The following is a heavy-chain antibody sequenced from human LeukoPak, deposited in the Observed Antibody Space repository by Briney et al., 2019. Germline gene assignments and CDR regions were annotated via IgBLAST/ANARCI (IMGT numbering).Heavy chain of an antibody. CDR3: AGGVGSLDAFDI. D-gene: IGHD2-15*01. Sequence: ASVKVSCKASGYTFTSYYMHWVRQAPGQGLEWMGWINPNSGDTNYAQKFQGKVTMTIDKSSSTVYMEVSSLRSDDTAVYYCAGGVGSLDAFDIWGQGTMVTVSS. V-gene: IGHV1-2*02. CDR2: INPNSGDT. J-gene: IGHJ3*02. CDR1: GYTFTSYY.